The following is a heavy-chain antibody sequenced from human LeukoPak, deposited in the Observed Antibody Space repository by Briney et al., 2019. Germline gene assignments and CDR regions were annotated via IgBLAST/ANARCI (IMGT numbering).Heavy chain of an antibody. CDR1: GYSISNGYY. J-gene: IGHJ4*02. D-gene: IGHD3-9*01. Sequence: RSETLSLICTVSGYSISNGYYWGWIRQPPGKGLEWIGSLHQRGFTYYNPSLRSRVTISINTSKNQFSLKLSSVTAADTAVYYCARHPLRYFDWLLREYYFDYWGQGTLVTVSS. CDR3: ARHPLRYFDWLLREYYFDY. V-gene: IGHV4-38-2*02. CDR2: LHQRGFT.